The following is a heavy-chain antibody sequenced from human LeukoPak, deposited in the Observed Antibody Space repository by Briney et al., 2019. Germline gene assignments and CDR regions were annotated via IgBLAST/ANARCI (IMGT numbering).Heavy chain of an antibody. V-gene: IGHV4-59*08. J-gene: IGHJ4*02. D-gene: IGHD3-10*01. Sequence: SETLSLTCTVSDGSISNYYWSWIRQPPGKGLEWIGYIYYSGSTNYNPSLKSRVTISVDTSKNQFSLKLSSVTAADTAVYYCASFGLYYFDYWGQGTLVTVSS. CDR2: IYYSGST. CDR3: ASFGLYYFDY. CDR1: DGSISNYY.